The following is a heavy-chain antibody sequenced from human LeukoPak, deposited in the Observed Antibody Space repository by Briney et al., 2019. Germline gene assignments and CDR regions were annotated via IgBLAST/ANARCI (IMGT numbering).Heavy chain of an antibody. Sequence: ASVKVSCKASGYTFTSYDTNWVRHATGQGLEWMGWMNPNSGNTGYAQKFQGRVTITRNTSISTAYMELSSLRSEDTAVYYCARGPNYYDSSGYYHDYWGQGTLVTVSS. CDR1: GYTFTSYD. CDR2: MNPNSGNT. J-gene: IGHJ4*02. D-gene: IGHD3-22*01. V-gene: IGHV1-8*03. CDR3: ARGPNYYDSSGYYHDY.